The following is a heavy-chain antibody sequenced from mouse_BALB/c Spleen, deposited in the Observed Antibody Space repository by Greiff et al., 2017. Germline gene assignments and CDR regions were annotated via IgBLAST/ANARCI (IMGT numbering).Heavy chain of an antibody. D-gene: IGHD1-1*01. CDR2: ISSGGSYT. CDR1: GFTFSSYG. V-gene: IGHV5-6*01. CDR3: ARHDGSSYYFDY. Sequence: EVKLVESGGDLVKPGGSLKLSCAASGFTFSSYGMSWVRQTPDKRLEWVATISSGGSYTYYPDSVKGRFTISRDNAKNTLYLQMSSLKSEDTAMYYCARHDGSSYYFDYGGQGTTLTVSS. J-gene: IGHJ2*01.